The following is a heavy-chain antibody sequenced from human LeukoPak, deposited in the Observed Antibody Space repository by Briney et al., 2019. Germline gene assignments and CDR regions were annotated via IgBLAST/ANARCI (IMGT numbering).Heavy chain of an antibody. Sequence: PGGSLRLSCAASEFTFSSYSMNWVRQAPGKGLEWVSSISSSSSYIYYADSVKGRFTISRDNAKNSLYLQMNSLRAEDTAVYYCARDSTYSGSSDYWGQGTLVTVSS. CDR1: EFTFSSYS. J-gene: IGHJ4*02. V-gene: IGHV3-21*01. CDR3: ARDSTYSGSSDY. D-gene: IGHD1-26*01. CDR2: ISSSSSYI.